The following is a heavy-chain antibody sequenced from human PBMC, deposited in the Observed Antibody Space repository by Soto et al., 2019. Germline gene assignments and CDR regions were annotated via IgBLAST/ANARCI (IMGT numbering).Heavy chain of an antibody. D-gene: IGHD2-2*01. Sequence: EVQLVETGGGLIQPGGSLRLSCAASGFIVSSHYMSWVRQAPGKGLEWVSAIYSGGSTYYTDSVEGRFTISRDVSKNILYLQMNRLRADGTAVYYWARERGDCSSVSCYGSFYYGMDVWGQGTTVIVSS. J-gene: IGHJ6*02. V-gene: IGHV3-53*02. CDR1: GFIVSSHY. CDR3: ARERGDCSSVSCYGSFYYGMDV. CDR2: IYSGGST.